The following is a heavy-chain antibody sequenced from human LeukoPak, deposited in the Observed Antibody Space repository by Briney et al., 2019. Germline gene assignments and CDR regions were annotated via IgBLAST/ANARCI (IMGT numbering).Heavy chain of an antibody. CDR1: GFMFSKHW. CDR3: ATSYPGASHY. J-gene: IGHJ4*02. CDR2: IKEDGSEK. D-gene: IGHD4/OR15-4a*01. Sequence: GGSLRLSCAVSGFMFSKHWMSWVRQAPGKGLEWVANIKEDGSEKYYVDPVEGRFAISRDNTKNSLYLQMNSLRAEDTAVYYCATSYPGASHYWGQGTLVTVSS. V-gene: IGHV3-7*03.